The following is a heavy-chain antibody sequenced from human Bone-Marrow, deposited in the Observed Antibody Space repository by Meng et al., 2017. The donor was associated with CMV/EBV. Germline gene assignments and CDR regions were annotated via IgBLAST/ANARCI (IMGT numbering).Heavy chain of an antibody. V-gene: IGHV6-1*01. CDR1: GDSVSANSAV. Sequence: SETLSLTCVISGDSVSANSAVWNWIRQSPSRGLEWLGRTYFRSKWYDYYAVSVKSRIAINPDTSKNQFSLQLNSVTPEDTAVYYCAREKAGSFDIWGQGTMVTVS. CDR2: TYFRSKWYD. CDR3: AREKAGSFDI. J-gene: IGHJ3*02.